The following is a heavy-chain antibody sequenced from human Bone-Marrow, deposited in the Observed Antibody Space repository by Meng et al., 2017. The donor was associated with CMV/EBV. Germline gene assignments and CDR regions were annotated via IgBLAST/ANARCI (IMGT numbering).Heavy chain of an antibody. CDR1: GFTFDDYA. V-gene: IGHV3-9*01. CDR3: AKEAWRGTFDI. J-gene: IGHJ3*02. D-gene: IGHD3-3*01. Sequence: GGSLRLSCVASGFTFDDYAMHWVRQAPGKGLEWVSGINWNSGNLGYADSVEGRFTISRDNAKNSLYLQMNSLRTEDTALYYCAKEAWRGTFDIWGQGTRVTGSS. CDR2: INWNSGNL.